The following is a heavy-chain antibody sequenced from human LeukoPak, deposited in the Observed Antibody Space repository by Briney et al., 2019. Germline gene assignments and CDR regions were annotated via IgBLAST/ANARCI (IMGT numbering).Heavy chain of an antibody. CDR2: LSGSGGST. Sequence: PGGSLRLSCAASGFNFSSYAMSWVRQAPGKGLQWLSALSGSGGSTYYADSVKGRFTISRDNSKNTLYLQMNSLRAEDTAVYYCANLGYLESPLPYYYYGMDVWGQGTTVTVSS. J-gene: IGHJ6*02. V-gene: IGHV3-23*01. D-gene: IGHD3-3*01. CDR3: ANLGYLESPLPYYYYGMDV. CDR1: GFNFSSYA.